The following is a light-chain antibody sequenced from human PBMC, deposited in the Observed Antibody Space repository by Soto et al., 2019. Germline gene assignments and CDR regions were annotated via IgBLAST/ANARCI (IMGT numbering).Light chain of an antibody. J-gene: IGLJ2*01. Sequence: QSVLTQPPSASGSPGQSVTISCTGTSSDVGGYNYVSWYQRHPDRAPKLMIYEVTKRPSGVPDRFSGSKSGNTASLTVSELQAEDEADYYCASYAGSDNFVVFGGGTKVTVL. CDR3: ASYAGSDNFVV. V-gene: IGLV2-8*01. CDR1: SSDVGGYNY. CDR2: EVT.